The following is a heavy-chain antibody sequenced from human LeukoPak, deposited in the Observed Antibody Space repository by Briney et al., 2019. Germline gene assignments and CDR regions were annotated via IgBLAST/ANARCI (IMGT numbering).Heavy chain of an antibody. CDR1: GGSIKSNNW. V-gene: IGHV4-4*02. Sequence: SGTLSLTCAVSGGSIKSNNWWSWVRQPPGKGLEWIGEIYHSGSTNYNPSLESRVTVSVDKSKNQFSLDLSSVTAADTAVYYCEVGATGAFDAFDIWGQGTMVTVSS. CDR3: EVGATGAFDAFDI. CDR2: IYHSGST. J-gene: IGHJ3*02. D-gene: IGHD1-26*01.